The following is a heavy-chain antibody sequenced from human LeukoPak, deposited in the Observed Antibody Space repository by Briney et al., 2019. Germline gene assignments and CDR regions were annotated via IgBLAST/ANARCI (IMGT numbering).Heavy chain of an antibody. CDR2: IYYSGRT. Sequence: SETLSLTCAVSGGSISSTNWWTWVRQPPGKGLEWIGEIYYSGRTNYNPALKSRVTISIDKSNNQISLKLTSVTAADTAVYYCARVVGATNLEGGAFDIWGQGTMVTVSS. V-gene: IGHV4-4*02. CDR1: GGSISSTNW. CDR3: ARVVGATNLEGGAFDI. D-gene: IGHD1-26*01. J-gene: IGHJ3*02.